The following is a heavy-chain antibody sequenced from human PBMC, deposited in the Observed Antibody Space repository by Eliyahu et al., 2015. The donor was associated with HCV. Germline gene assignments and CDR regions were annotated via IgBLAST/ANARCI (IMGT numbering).Heavy chain of an antibody. CDR2: IYYSGGT. CDR1: GGSITXYY. Sequence: QVQLQESGPGLVKPSETLSLTCTVXGGSITXYYWXWXRXPPGKGLGWIGYIYYSGGTHXTPSLKSRVTMSLDTSKNQVSLKLSSVTAVDTAVYYCSSGGGGIAVAGTGGWFDPWGQGTLVSVSS. V-gene: IGHV4-59*01. CDR3: SSGGGGIAVAGTGGWFDP. J-gene: IGHJ5*02. D-gene: IGHD6-19*01.